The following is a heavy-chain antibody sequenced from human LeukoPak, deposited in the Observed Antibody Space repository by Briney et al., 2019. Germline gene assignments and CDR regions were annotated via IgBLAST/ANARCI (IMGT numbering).Heavy chain of an antibody. J-gene: IGHJ4*02. D-gene: IGHD1-26*01. V-gene: IGHV3-30*03. CDR2: ISYDGSNK. Sequence: GGSLRLSCAASGFTFSSYGMHWVRQAPGKGLEWVAVISYDGSNKYYADSVKGRFTISRDNSKNTLYLQMNSLRAEDTAVYYCTRSGTYVFDFWGQGTLVTVSS. CDR1: GFTFSSYG. CDR3: TRSGTYVFDF.